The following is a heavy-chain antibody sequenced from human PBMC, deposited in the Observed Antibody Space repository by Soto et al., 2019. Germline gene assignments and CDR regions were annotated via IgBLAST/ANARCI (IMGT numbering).Heavy chain of an antibody. Sequence: QVRLVQSGGEEKKPGASVKVSCKASGYTFTSYDINWVRQATGQGLEWMGWMNPNSGNTGYAQKFQGRVTMTRNTSISTAYMELSSLRSEDTAVYYCARVSDLYRVYYYYYGMDVWGQGTTVTVSS. CDR1: GYTFTSYD. V-gene: IGHV1-8*01. D-gene: IGHD1-26*01. J-gene: IGHJ6*02. CDR2: MNPNSGNT. CDR3: ARVSDLYRVYYYYYGMDV.